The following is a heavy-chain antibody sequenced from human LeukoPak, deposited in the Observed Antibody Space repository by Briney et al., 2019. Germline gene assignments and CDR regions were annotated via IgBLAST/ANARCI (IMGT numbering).Heavy chain of an antibody. CDR2: ISYDGSNK. V-gene: IGHV3-30*04. J-gene: IGHJ4*02. Sequence: GRSLRLSCAASGFTFSSYAMHWVRQAPGKGLEWVAVISYDGSNKYYADSVKGRFTISRDNSKNTLYLQMNSLRAEDTAVYYCARGGVMGAPFDYWGRGTLVTVSS. D-gene: IGHD3-16*01. CDR3: ARGGVMGAPFDY. CDR1: GFTFSSYA.